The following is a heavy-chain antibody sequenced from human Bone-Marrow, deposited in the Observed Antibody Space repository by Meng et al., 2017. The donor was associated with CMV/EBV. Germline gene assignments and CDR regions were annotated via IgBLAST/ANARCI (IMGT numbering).Heavy chain of an antibody. D-gene: IGHD3-3*01. J-gene: IGHJ4*02. CDR3: ARSDYDFWSGYYVY. V-gene: IGHV1-2*02. Sequence: ASVKVSCKASGYTFTGYYMHWVRQAPGQGLEWMGWINPNSGGTNYAQKFQGRVTMTRDTSISTAYMELRSLRSDDTALYYCARSDYDFWSGYYVYWGQGTLVTVSS. CDR1: GYTFTGYY. CDR2: INPNSGGT.